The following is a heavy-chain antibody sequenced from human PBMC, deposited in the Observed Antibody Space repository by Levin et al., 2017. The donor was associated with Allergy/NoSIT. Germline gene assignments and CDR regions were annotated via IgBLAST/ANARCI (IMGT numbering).Heavy chain of an antibody. J-gene: IGHJ4*02. CDR2: INPSGGST. Sequence: GESLKISCKASGYXFTSYDIHFMRQGPRQGLEWMGIINPSGGSTSYAQKFQGRVTMTRDTSTSTVYMELSSLRSEDTAVYYCARETPTIFGVAALGYWGQGTLVTVSS. CDR1: GYXFTSYD. V-gene: IGHV1-46*01. D-gene: IGHD3-3*01. CDR3: ARETPTIFGVAALGY.